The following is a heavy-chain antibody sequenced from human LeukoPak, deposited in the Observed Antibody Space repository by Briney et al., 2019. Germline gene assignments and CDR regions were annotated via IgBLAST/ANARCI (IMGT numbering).Heavy chain of an antibody. D-gene: IGHD3-22*01. V-gene: IGHV3-23*01. CDR2: IRESGGST. CDR1: GFTFSNYA. Sequence: PGGSLRLSCAASGFTFSNYAMSWVRQAPGKGLEWVSVIRESGGSTYYADSVKGRFTISRDNSKNTLYLQMNSLRAEDTAVYYCAKDQTSGYYHPPPFDYWGQGTLVTVSS. CDR3: AKDQTSGYYHPPPFDY. J-gene: IGHJ4*02.